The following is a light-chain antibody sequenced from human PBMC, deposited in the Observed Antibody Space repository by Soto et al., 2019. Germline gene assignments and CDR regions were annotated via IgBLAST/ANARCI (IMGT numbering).Light chain of an antibody. CDR2: DVK. Sequence: QSVLTQPRSVSGSPGQSVTLSCTGTSSDVGGYNYVTWYQQYPGKAPKVMIYDVKTRPSGVPDRFSGSKSGNTASLTISGLPAEDEADYFCCSYAGDYPFVFGTGTKVTVL. CDR1: SSDVGGYNY. J-gene: IGLJ1*01. V-gene: IGLV2-11*01. CDR3: CSYAGDYPFV.